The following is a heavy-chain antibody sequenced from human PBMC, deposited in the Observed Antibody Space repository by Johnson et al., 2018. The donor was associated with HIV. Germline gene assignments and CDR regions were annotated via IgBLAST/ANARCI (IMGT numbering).Heavy chain of an antibody. CDR1: GFTFSCYD. Sequence: VHLVESGGGLVQPGGSLRLSCAASGFTFSCYDVHWVRQATGKGLEWVSPIGTAGDTYYPGSVKGRFTISRENAKNSLYLQMNSLRAGDTAVYYCAREDCSSTRCSDWDSAVDIWGQGTMVTVSS. J-gene: IGHJ3*02. CDR2: IGTAGDT. V-gene: IGHV3-13*01. CDR3: AREDCSSTRCSDWDSAVDI. D-gene: IGHD2-2*01.